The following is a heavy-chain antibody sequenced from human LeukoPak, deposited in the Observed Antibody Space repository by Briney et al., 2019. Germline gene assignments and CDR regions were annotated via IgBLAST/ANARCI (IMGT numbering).Heavy chain of an antibody. CDR2: ISDNGGRT. CDR1: GFTFRSYA. V-gene: IGHV3-23*01. D-gene: IGHD2-21*02. J-gene: IGHJ4*02. Sequence: GGSLRLSCAASGFTFRSYAMNWVRQAPGKGLEWVAHISDNGGRTYYAESVKGRFAISRDNSKNTLYLQMNSLGVEDTVLYYCAKDLPTKCRGDCPSDYWGQGTLVTVSS. CDR3: AKDLPTKCRGDCPSDY.